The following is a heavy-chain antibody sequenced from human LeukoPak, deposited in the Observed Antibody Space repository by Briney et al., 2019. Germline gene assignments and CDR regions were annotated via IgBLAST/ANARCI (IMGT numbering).Heavy chain of an antibody. CDR1: GFTFRSYG. CDR3: ARGMRYCSGGSCYGSLWFDY. V-gene: IGHV3-48*01. D-gene: IGHD2-15*01. Sequence: GGSLRLSCAASGFTFRSYGMNWVRQAPGRGLEWVSYISGSASTIYYADSVKGRFTISRDNAQNSLYLQMNSLRAEDTAVYYCARGMRYCSGGSCYGSLWFDYWGQGTLVTVSS. CDR2: ISGSASTI. J-gene: IGHJ4*02.